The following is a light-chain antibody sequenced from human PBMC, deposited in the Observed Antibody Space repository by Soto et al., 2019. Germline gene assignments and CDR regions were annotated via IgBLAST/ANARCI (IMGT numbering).Light chain of an antibody. CDR3: QQRSNWPPL. J-gene: IGKJ4*01. Sequence: EIVLTQSPATLSLSPGERATLSCRASQSVSSYLAWYQQKPGQAPRLLIYDASNRATGIPARFSGSGSGTDFTLTISSLEPEDFAVYYCQQRSNWPPLFGGGTKLEIK. CDR1: QSVSSY. V-gene: IGKV3-11*01. CDR2: DAS.